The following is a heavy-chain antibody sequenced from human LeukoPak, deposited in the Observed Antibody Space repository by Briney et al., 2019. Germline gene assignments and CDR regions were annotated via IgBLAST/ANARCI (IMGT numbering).Heavy chain of an antibody. CDR3: ARDNGFDFPFYYGMDV. D-gene: IGHD3-3*01. CDR2: IWYDGSNK. J-gene: IGHJ6*02. V-gene: IGHV3-33*01. CDR1: GFTFSSYG. Sequence: GGSLRLSCAASGFTFSSYGMHWVRQAPGKGLEWVAVIWYDGSNKYYADSVKGRFTISRDNSKNTLYLQMNSLRAEDTAVYYCARDNGFDFPFYYGMDVWGQGTTVTVSS.